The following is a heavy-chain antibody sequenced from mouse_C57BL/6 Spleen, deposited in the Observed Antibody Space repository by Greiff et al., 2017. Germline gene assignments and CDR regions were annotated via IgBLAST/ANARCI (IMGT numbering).Heavy chain of an antibody. D-gene: IGHD1-1*01. CDR3: ARDGSSYYYFDY. CDR1: GYTFTDHT. CDR2: IYPRDGST. V-gene: IGHV1-78*01. Sequence: QVQLQQSDAELVKPGASVKISCKVSGYTFTDHTIHWMKQRPEQGLEWIGYIYPRDGSTKYNEKFKGNATLTADKSSSTAYMQRHSLTSEYSAVYFGARDGSSYYYFDYWGQGSTLTVSS. J-gene: IGHJ2*01.